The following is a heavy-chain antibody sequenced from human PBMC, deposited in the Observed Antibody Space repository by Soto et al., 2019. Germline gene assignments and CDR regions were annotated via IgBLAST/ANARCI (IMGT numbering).Heavy chain of an antibody. CDR3: TRSTRYCSSTSCYTGRHFDY. Sequence: PGGSLRLSCTASGFTFGDYAMSWFRQAPGKGLEWVGFIRSKAYGGTTEYAASVKGRFTISRDDSKSIAYLQMNSLKTEDTAVYYCTRSTRYCSSTSCYTGRHFDYWGQGTLVTVSS. CDR1: GFTFGDYA. D-gene: IGHD2-2*02. V-gene: IGHV3-49*03. CDR2: IRSKAYGGTT. J-gene: IGHJ4*02.